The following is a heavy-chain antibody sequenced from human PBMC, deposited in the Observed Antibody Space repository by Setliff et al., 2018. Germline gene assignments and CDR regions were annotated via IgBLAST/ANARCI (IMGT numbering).Heavy chain of an antibody. D-gene: IGHD1-7*01. Sequence: PSETLSLTCAVYGGSFSGYYWSWIRQPPGKGREWIGEINHSGSTNYNPSLKSRVTISVDTSKNQFSLKLSSVTAADTAVYYCARGPGNWNYVGALDYWGQGTLVTVSS. V-gene: IGHV4-34*01. CDR3: ARGPGNWNYVGALDY. J-gene: IGHJ4*02. CDR2: INHSGST. CDR1: GGSFSGYY.